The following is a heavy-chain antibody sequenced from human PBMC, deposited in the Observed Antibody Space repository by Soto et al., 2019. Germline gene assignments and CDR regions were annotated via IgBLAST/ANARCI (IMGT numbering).Heavy chain of an antibody. Sequence: NPSETLSLTCTVSGGSISSYYWSWIRQSPGKGLEWIGYIYYSGSTNYNPSLKSRVTISVDTSKNHFSLQLSSVTAADTAVYYCAREWIFTGRDYFDYWGQGTLVTVSS. J-gene: IGHJ4*02. CDR1: GGSISSYY. D-gene: IGHD3-9*01. V-gene: IGHV4-59*01. CDR2: IYYSGST. CDR3: AREWIFTGRDYFDY.